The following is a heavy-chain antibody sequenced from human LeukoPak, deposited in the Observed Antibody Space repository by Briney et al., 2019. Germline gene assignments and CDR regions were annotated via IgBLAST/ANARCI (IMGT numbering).Heavy chain of an antibody. CDR2: ITPDSGGT. CDR3: ARDRAVAGKWFDP. CDR1: GYTFTRYY. J-gene: IGHJ5*02. D-gene: IGHD6-19*01. Sequence: ASVKVSCKASGYTFTRYYIHWVRQAPGQGLEWMGWITPDSGGTNYAQKLQGRVTMTTDTSTSTTYMELRSLRSDDTAVYYCARDRAVAGKWFDPWGQGTLVTVSS. V-gene: IGHV1-18*04.